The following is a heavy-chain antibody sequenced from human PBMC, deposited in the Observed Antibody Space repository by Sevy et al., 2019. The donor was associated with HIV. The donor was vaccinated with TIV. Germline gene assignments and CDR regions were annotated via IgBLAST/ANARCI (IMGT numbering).Heavy chain of an antibody. Sequence: GGSLRLSCAASGFTFSEAWMSWVRQAPGKGLEWVGRIKSKTDAATRDFAAPVRGRFSISRDDSANTVYLVMNNLKPEYRGVYYCAAGTGTSDFDHWGQGTLVTVSS. D-gene: IGHD1-7*01. CDR2: IKSKTDAATR. CDR1: GFTFSEAW. V-gene: IGHV3-15*01. J-gene: IGHJ4*02. CDR3: AAGTGTSDFDH.